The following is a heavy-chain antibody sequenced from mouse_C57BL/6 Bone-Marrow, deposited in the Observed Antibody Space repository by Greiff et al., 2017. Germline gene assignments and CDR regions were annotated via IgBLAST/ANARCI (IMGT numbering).Heavy chain of an antibody. V-gene: IGHV1-61*01. CDR3: ARKSNYAWFAY. Sequence: QVHVKQSGAELVGPGSSVKLSCKASGYTFTSYWMDWVKQRPGQGLEWIGNIYPSDSETHYNQKFKDKATLTVDKSSSTAYMQLSSLTSEDSAVYYCARKSNYAWFAYWGQGTLVTVSA. CDR2: IYPSDSET. J-gene: IGHJ3*01. CDR1: GYTFTSYW. D-gene: IGHD2-5*01.